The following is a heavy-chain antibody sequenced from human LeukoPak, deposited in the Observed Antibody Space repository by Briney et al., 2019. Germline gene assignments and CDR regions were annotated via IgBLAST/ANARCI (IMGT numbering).Heavy chain of an antibody. J-gene: IGHJ4*02. V-gene: IGHV3-23*01. CDR1: GFTFSSSA. D-gene: IGHD6-13*01. CDR2: ISNNGGTT. Sequence: GGSLRLSCAASGFTFSSSAMSWVRQAPGKGLEWVSAISNNGGTTYYADSVKGRFTISRDNSKNTLYLQMNSLRAEDTAVYYCAKDRSWQQLVRGFDYWGQGSLVTVSS. CDR3: AKDRSWQQLVRGFDY.